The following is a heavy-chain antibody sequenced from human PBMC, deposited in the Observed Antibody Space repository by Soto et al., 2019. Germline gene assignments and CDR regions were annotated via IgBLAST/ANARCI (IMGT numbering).Heavy chain of an antibody. CDR1: GGTFSSYA. CDR3: ATPRENCSGGSCYSYYYYYGMDV. CDR2: IIPIFGTA. Sequence: SVKVSCKASGGTFSSYAISWVRQAPGQGLEWMGGIIPIFGTANYAQKFQGRVTITADESASTAYMELSSLRSEDTAVYYCATPRENCSGGSCYSYYYYYGMDVWGQGTTVTVSS. J-gene: IGHJ6*02. D-gene: IGHD2-15*01. V-gene: IGHV1-69*13.